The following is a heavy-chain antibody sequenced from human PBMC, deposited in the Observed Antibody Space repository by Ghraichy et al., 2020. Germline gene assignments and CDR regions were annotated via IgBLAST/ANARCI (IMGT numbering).Heavy chain of an antibody. CDR2: MNPNSGNT. Sequence: ASVKVSCKASGYTFTSYDINWVRHATGQGLEWMGWMNPNSGNTGYAQKFQGRVTMTRNTSISTAYMELSSLRSEDTAVYYCARGPPTTYYDILTGSYYYYGMDVWGQGTTVTVSS. V-gene: IGHV1-8*01. CDR3: ARGPPTTYYDILTGSYYYYGMDV. CDR1: GYTFTSYD. J-gene: IGHJ6*02. D-gene: IGHD3-9*01.